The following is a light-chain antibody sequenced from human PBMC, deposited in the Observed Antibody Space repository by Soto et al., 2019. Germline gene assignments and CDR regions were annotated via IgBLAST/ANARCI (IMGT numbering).Light chain of an antibody. Sequence: DIQMTQSPSTLSASVGDRVTITCRASQSIGSWLAWYQQKPGKAPKLLIYKASSLESVVPSRFSGSGSGTEFTLTISSLQPDACATSYCQQYNSYSGTFGQGTEVEIK. J-gene: IGKJ1*01. CDR3: QQYNSYSGT. CDR2: KAS. CDR1: QSIGSW. V-gene: IGKV1-5*03.